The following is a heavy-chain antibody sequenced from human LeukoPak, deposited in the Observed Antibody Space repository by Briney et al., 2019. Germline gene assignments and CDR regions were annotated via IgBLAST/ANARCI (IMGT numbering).Heavy chain of an antibody. Sequence: GGSLRLSCAASGFTFSSYAMSWVRQAPGKGLEWVSAISGSGGSTYYADSVKGQFTISRDNSKNTLYLQMNSLRAEDTAVYYCAKSRGWQGYCSGGSCYGRSGWFDPWGQGTLVTVSS. J-gene: IGHJ5*02. CDR2: ISGSGGST. CDR1: GFTFSSYA. CDR3: AKSRGWQGYCSGGSCYGRSGWFDP. V-gene: IGHV3-23*01. D-gene: IGHD2-15*01.